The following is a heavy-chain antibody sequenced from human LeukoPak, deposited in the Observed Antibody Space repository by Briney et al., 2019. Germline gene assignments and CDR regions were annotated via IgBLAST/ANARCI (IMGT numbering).Heavy chain of an antibody. Sequence: GGSLRLSCAASGFTFRDYAMHWVRHSPGKGLEWVSGISWNSGNIGYADAVKGRFTTSRDNSKNSLYLQMNSLRAEDTALYYCAKDYGSGTTTGGSWFDPWGQGTLVTVSS. D-gene: IGHD3-10*01. CDR1: GFTFRDYA. CDR3: AKDYGSGTTTGGSWFDP. V-gene: IGHV3-9*01. J-gene: IGHJ5*02. CDR2: ISWNSGNI.